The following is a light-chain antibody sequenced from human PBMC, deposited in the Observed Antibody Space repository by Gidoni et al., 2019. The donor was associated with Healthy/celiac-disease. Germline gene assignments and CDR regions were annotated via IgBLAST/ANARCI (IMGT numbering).Light chain of an antibody. J-gene: IGLJ3*02. CDR3: QVWDSSPWV. CDR1: NIGSKN. V-gene: IGLV3-9*01. Sequence: SYELTQPLSVSVALGQTARITCGGNNIGSKNVHRYQEKPGQAPVLVIYRDSNRPPGIPGRFPCSNSGNTATLALSQAQAGDEADYYRQVWDSSPWVFGGGNKLTVL. CDR2: RDS.